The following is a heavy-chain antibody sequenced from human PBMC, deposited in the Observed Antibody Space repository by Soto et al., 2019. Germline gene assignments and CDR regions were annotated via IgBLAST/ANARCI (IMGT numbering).Heavy chain of an antibody. D-gene: IGHD3-10*02. Sequence: QVQLVQSGAEVKKPGSSVKVSCKASGGTFSSYTISWVRQAPGQGLEWMGKIIPILVTANYAQKFQGRVTITADKSTSTAYMEMSSLRSEDTAVYYCARDFHYDLSGEANHWGQGTLVTVSS. V-gene: IGHV1-69*08. CDR2: IIPILVTA. CDR1: GGTFSSYT. CDR3: ARDFHYDLSGEANH. J-gene: IGHJ5*02.